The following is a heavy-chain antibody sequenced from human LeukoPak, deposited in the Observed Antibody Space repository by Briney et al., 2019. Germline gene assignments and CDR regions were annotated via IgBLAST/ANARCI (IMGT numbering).Heavy chain of an antibody. CDR2: IDPSDSYT. Sequence: KNGESLEISCKGSGYSFTTYWISWVRQMPGKGLEWMGRIDPSDSYTDYSPSFQGHVSISVDKSISTAYLQWSSLKASDTAMYYCARRGRYSGSYYSLGYWGQGTLVTVSS. J-gene: IGHJ4*02. CDR1: GYSFTTYW. V-gene: IGHV5-10-1*01. CDR3: ARRGRYSGSYYSLGY. D-gene: IGHD1-26*01.